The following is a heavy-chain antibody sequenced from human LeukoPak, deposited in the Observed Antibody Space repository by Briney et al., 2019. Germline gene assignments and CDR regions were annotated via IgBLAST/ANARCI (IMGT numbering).Heavy chain of an antibody. V-gene: IGHV4-59*12. CDR1: GGSISSYY. CDR2: IYYSGST. J-gene: IGHJ3*02. D-gene: IGHD5-12*01. CDR3: ARSCRILDIVATIRARLGGNGLDI. Sequence: PSETLSLTCTVSGGSISSYYWSWLRQPPGKGLEWIGYIYYSGSTNYNPSLKSRVTISVDTSKNQFSLKLSSVTAADKAVYYCARSCRILDIVATIRARLGGNGLDIWGQGTMVTVSS.